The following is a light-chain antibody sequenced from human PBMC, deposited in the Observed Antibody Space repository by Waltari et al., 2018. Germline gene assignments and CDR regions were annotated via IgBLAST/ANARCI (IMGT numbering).Light chain of an antibody. CDR3: HQYYTTPYT. J-gene: IGKJ2*01. CDR2: AAS. Sequence: DIQMTQSPSSLSASVGDRITITCRASQSISTYLNWYQAKTGKAPKLLIYAASSLQSGVPSRFSGSGSGTDFTLTVSSLQAEDVAVYYCHQYYTTPYTFGQGTKLEIK. CDR1: QSISTY. V-gene: IGKV1-39*01.